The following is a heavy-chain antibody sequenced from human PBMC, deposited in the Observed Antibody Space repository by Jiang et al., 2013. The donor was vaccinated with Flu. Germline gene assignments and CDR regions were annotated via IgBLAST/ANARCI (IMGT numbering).Heavy chain of an antibody. J-gene: IGHJ3*02. Sequence: CKASGYTFTSYYMHWVRQAPGQGLEWMGIINPSGGSTSYAQKFQGRVTMTRDTSTSTVYMELSSLRSEDTAVYYCARELTAPTGGSAFDIWGQGTMVTVSS. D-gene: IGHD3-16*01. V-gene: IGHV1-46*01. CDR3: ARELTAPTGGSAFDI. CDR2: INPSGGST. CDR1: GYTFTSYY.